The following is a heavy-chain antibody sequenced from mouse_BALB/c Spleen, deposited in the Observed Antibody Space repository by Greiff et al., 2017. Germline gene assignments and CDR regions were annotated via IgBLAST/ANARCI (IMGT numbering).Heavy chain of an antibody. D-gene: IGHD2-4*01. V-gene: IGHV1-4*02. CDR1: GYTFTSYT. CDR2: INPSSGYT. J-gene: IGHJ4*01. Sequence: QVQLKQSAAELARPGASVKMSCKASGYTFTSYTMHWVKQRPGQGLEWIGYINPSSGYTEYNQKFKDKTTLTADKSSSTAYMQLSSLTSEDSAVYYCANYYDYDDGYAMDYWGQGTSVTVSS. CDR3: ANYYDYDDGYAMDY.